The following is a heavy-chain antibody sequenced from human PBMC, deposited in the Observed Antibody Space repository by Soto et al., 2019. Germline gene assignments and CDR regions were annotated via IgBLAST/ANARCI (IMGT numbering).Heavy chain of an antibody. CDR1: GGSISSYY. V-gene: IGHV4-4*07. Sequence: SETLSLTCTVSGGSISSYYCSFIGHPAGKGLEWIGRIYTSGSTNYNPSLKSRVTMSVDTSKNQFSLKLSSVTAADTAVYYCAGISGWRSGDFDYWGQGTLVTVSS. D-gene: IGHD6-19*01. CDR3: AGISGWRSGDFDY. CDR2: IYTSGST. J-gene: IGHJ4*02.